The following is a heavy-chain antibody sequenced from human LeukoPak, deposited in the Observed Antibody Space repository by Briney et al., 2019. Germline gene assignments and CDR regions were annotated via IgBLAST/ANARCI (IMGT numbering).Heavy chain of an antibody. D-gene: IGHD4-23*01. V-gene: IGHV4-59*12. J-gene: IGHJ4*02. Sequence: KTSETLSLTCTVSGGSISSYYWSWIRQPPGKGLEWIGYIYYSGSTYYNPSLKSRVTISVDTSKNQFSLRLSSVTAADTAVYYCARDGPIIYGGNPAAYYFDYWGQGTLVTVSS. CDR3: ARDGPIIYGGNPAAYYFDY. CDR1: GGSISSYY. CDR2: IYYSGST.